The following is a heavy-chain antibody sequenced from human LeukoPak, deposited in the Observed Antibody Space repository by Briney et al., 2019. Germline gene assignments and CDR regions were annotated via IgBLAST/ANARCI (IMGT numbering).Heavy chain of an antibody. V-gene: IGHV3-23*01. CDR3: AKTGYSYGYSYFDY. J-gene: IGHJ4*02. CDR1: GFTFSSYG. D-gene: IGHD5-18*01. CDR2: ISGSGGST. Sequence: PGGSLRLSCAASGFTFSSYGMSWVRQAPGKGLEWVSVISGSGGSTYYADSVKGRFTISRDNSKNTLYLQMNSLRAEDTAVYYCAKTGYSYGYSYFDYWGQGTLVTVSS.